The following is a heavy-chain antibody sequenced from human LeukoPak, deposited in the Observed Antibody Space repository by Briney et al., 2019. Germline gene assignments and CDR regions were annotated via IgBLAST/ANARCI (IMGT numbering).Heavy chain of an antibody. D-gene: IGHD2-15*01. V-gene: IGHV1-69*05. CDR1: GGTFSSYA. J-gene: IGHJ3*02. CDR3: ARGRGYCSGGSCYSGDAFDI. Sequence: ASVKVSCKASGGTFSSYAISWVRQAPGQGLEWMGGIIPIFGTANYAQKFQGRVTITTDKSTSTAYMELSSLRSEDTAVYYCARGRGYCSGGSCYSGDAFDIWGQGTMVTVSS. CDR2: IIPIFGTA.